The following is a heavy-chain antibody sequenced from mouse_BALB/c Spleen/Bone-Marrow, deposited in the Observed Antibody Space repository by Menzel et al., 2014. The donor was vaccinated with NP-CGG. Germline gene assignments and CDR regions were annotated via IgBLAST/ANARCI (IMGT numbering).Heavy chain of an antibody. CDR2: ISSGGSYT. CDR3: ARPTTVVATGGSFDY. V-gene: IGHV5-6*01. Sequence: VQLQQPGGDLVKPGGSLKLSCAASGFTFSSYGMSWVRQTPDKRLEWVATISSGGSYTYYPDSVKGRFTISRDNAKNTLYLQMSSLKSEDTAMYYCARPTTVVATGGSFDYWGQGTTLTVSS. J-gene: IGHJ2*01. D-gene: IGHD1-1*01. CDR1: GFTFSSYG.